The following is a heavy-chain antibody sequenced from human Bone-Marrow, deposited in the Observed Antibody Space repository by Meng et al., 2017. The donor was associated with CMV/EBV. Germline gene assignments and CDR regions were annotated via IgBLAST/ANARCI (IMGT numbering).Heavy chain of an antibody. CDR2: IKQDGSEK. D-gene: IGHD1-14*01. J-gene: IGHJ4*02. CDR3: ARGDRALDY. CDR1: GFTFSSYW. V-gene: IGHV3-7*01. Sequence: GESLKISCAASGFTFSSYWMSWVRQAPGKGLEWVANIKQDGSEKYYVDSVKGRFTISRDNAKNSLYLQMNSLRAEDTAVYYCARGDRALDYWGQGTLVTVSS.